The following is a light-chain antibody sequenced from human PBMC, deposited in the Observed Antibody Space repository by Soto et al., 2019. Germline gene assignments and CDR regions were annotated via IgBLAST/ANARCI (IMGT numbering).Light chain of an antibody. V-gene: IGKV1-39*01. CDR2: AAS. CDR1: QNISKF. CDR3: QQIFTTPLT. Sequence: DTQVPLYDTFLSASVGDSVTITCRASQNISKFLNWHQQKPGRAPNLLINAASTLRSGVPSRFSGSGSGTDFNLTISSLQPEDFATYFCQQIFTTPLTFGQGTMVDIK. J-gene: IGKJ4*01.